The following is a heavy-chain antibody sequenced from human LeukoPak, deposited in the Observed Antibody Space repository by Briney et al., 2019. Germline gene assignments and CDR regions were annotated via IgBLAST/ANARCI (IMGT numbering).Heavy chain of an antibody. CDR3: AKSKDILTGYFAHDY. CDR2: INWNGGST. CDR1: GFTFDDYG. J-gene: IGHJ4*02. V-gene: IGHV3-20*04. D-gene: IGHD3-9*01. Sequence: PGGSLRLSCAASGFTFDDYGMSWVRQAPGKGLEWVSGINWNGGSTGYADSVKGRFTISRDNSKNTLYLQMNSLRAEDTAVYYCAKSKDILTGYFAHDYWGQGTLVTVSS.